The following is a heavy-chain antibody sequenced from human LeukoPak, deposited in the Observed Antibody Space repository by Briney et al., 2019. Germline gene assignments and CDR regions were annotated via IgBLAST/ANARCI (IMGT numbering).Heavy chain of an antibody. Sequence: SETLSLTCTVSGGSISSSSYFWAWIRQPPGKGLEWIGSIYYSGSTNYNPSLKSRVTISVDTSKNQFSLKLSSVTAADTAVYYCAREGGMLGYCSGGSCSDDAFDIWGQGTMVTVSS. V-gene: IGHV4-39*07. D-gene: IGHD2-15*01. CDR3: AREGGMLGYCSGGSCSDDAFDI. J-gene: IGHJ3*02. CDR2: IYYSGST. CDR1: GGSISSSSYF.